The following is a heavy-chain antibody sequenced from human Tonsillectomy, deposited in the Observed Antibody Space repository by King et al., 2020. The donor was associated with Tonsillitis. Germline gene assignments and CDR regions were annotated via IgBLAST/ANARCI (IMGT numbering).Heavy chain of an antibody. CDR3: ARAPFGGNSPGYFDL. CDR1: GYSFTSYS. Sequence: VQLVQSGAEVKKPGASVKVSCKASGYSFTSYSISWVRQAPGQGLEWMGWISTYNGNTNYAQKLQGRVTMTTDTSTSTAYMELRSLRSDDTAVYYCARAPFGGNSPGYFDLWGRGTLVTVSS. V-gene: IGHV1-18*04. CDR2: ISTYNGNT. D-gene: IGHD4-23*01. J-gene: IGHJ2*01.